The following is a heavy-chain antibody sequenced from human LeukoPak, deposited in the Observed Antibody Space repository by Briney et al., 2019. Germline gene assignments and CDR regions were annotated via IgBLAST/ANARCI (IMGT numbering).Heavy chain of an antibody. CDR1: GYTFTSYG. J-gene: IGHJ5*02. Sequence: GASVKVSCKASGYTFTSYGISWVRQAPGQGLEWMGWISAYNGNTNYAQKLQGGVTMTTDTSTSTAYMELRSLRSDDTAVYYCARVAGRYFGELWGNWFDPWGQGTLVTVSS. D-gene: IGHD3-10*01. CDR2: ISAYNGNT. CDR3: ARVAGRYFGELWGNWFDP. V-gene: IGHV1-18*01.